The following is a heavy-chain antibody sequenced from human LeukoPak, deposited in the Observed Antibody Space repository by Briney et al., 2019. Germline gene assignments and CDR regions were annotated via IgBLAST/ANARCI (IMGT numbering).Heavy chain of an antibody. CDR1: GYTFTSYG. D-gene: IGHD7-27*01. CDR3: ARGNTVSLPGDRRAWYYGMDV. J-gene: IGHJ6*02. V-gene: IGHV1-18*01. Sequence: ASVMVSCKASGYTFTSYGISWVRQAPGQGLEWMGWISAYNGNTNYAQKLQGRVTMTTDTSTSTAYMELRSLRSDDTAVYYCARGNTVSLPGDRRAWYYGMDVWGQGTTVTVSS. CDR2: ISAYNGNT.